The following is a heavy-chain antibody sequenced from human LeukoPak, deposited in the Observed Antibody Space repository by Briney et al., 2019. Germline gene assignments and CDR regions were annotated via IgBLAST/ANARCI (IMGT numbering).Heavy chain of an antibody. CDR1: GFTFSSSG. D-gene: IGHD4-17*01. J-gene: IGHJ4*02. V-gene: IGHV3-23*01. Sequence: GGSLRLSCAASGFTFSSSGMSWVRQAPGKGLEWVSTISGSGVSTYYADSVKGRFTISRDNSKTTLYLQMNSLTAVDTAVYYCAKALYGDYGNFDFWGQGTLVTVSS. CDR2: ISGSGVST. CDR3: AKALYGDYGNFDF.